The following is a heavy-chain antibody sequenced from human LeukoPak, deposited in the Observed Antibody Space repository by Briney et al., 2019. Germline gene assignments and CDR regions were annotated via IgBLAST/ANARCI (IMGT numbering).Heavy chain of an antibody. D-gene: IGHD2-21*02. Sequence: SETLSLTCTVSGYSISSGYYWGWIRQPPGKGLEWIGSIYHSGSTYYNPSLKSRVTISVDTSKNQFSLKLSSVTAADTAVYYCARVKKHIVVVTATAFDYWGQGTLVTVSS. J-gene: IGHJ4*02. CDR3: ARVKKHIVVVTATAFDY. V-gene: IGHV4-38-2*02. CDR2: IYHSGST. CDR1: GYSISSGYY.